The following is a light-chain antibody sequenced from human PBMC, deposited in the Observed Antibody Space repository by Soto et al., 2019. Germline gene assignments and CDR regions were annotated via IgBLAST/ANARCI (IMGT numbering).Light chain of an antibody. CDR2: AAS. Sequence: DIQMTQSPSSLAASVGDRVTITCRASQSITNYLNWYQQKPGKAPNLLIYAASSLQSGVPSRFSGSGSGTDFTLTISSLQPEDFATYYCQQSYITPWTFVQGTKVEIK. CDR3: QQSYITPWT. V-gene: IGKV1-39*01. CDR1: QSITNY. J-gene: IGKJ1*01.